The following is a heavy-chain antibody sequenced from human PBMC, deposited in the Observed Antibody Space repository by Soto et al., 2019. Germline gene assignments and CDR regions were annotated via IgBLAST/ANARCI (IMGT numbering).Heavy chain of an antibody. J-gene: IGHJ4*02. CDR1: GISVSTSDYY. D-gene: IGHD2-15*01. CDR3: AGFVVPASRNSDFDY. V-gene: IGHV4-39*01. Sequence: TLSLTCTVSGISVSTSDYYWGWVRQPPGKGLDWIGNIYYSGSTFYNPSLRSRVTLSVDTSKNQFSLRLNSVTVADTAVYFCAGFVVPASRNSDFDYWGQGTLVTVSS. CDR2: IYYSGST.